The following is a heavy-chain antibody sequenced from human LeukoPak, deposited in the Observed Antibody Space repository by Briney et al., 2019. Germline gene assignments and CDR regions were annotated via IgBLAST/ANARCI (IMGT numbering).Heavy chain of an antibody. Sequence: SQTLSLTCAISGDSVSSNTAAWNWVRQSPSRGLEWLGRTYYRSKWFKDYAVSVKSRIVINTDTSKNQFSLQLDSVTPEDTAVYYCARDSIWGNCSDCWGQGTLVTVSS. J-gene: IGHJ4*01. CDR3: ARDSIWGNCSDC. D-gene: IGHD7-27*01. CDR2: TYYRSKWFK. V-gene: IGHV6-1*01. CDR1: GDSVSSNTAA.